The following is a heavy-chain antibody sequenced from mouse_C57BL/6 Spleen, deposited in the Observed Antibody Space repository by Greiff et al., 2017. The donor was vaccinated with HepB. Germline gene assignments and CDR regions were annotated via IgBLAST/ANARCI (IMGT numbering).Heavy chain of an antibody. Sequence: VQLQQSGAELVKPGASVKISCKASGYAFSSYWMNWVKQRPGKGLEWIGQIYPGDGDTNYNGKFKGKATLTADKSSSTAYMQLSSLTSEDSAVYFCARGRDYDYDWFAYWGQGTLVTVSA. CDR2: IYPGDGDT. D-gene: IGHD2-4*01. V-gene: IGHV1-80*01. CDR3: ARGRDYDYDWFAY. J-gene: IGHJ3*01. CDR1: GYAFSSYW.